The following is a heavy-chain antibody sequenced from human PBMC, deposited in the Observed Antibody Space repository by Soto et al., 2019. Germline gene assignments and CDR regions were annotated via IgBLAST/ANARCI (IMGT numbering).Heavy chain of an antibody. CDR3: TTAERGGSYYSDY. J-gene: IGHJ4*02. D-gene: IGHD1-26*01. CDR2: IKSKTDGGTV. V-gene: IGHV3-15*07. CDR1: GFTFTSAW. Sequence: EVRLVESGGGLVRPGESLRLSCAASGFTFTSAWINWVRQAPGKGLEWAGRIKSKTDGGTVDYGAPVKGRFTISRDDSKNTAYLQMNSLRNEDTAVYYCTTAERGGSYYSDYWGQGTLVTVSS.